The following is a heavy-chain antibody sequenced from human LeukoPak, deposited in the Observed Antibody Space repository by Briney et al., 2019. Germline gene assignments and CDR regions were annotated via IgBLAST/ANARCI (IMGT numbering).Heavy chain of an antibody. CDR3: AKGYNWHDR. CDR1: GFTFSSYG. Sequence: PGGSLRLSYAASGFTFSSYGMTWVRQAPGKGLEWVSTINTSGGTTYYTDSVKGRFTGSRDNSKNTLYLQMNSLRAEDTAVYYCAKGYNWHDRWGQGTLVTVSS. J-gene: IGHJ5*02. CDR2: INTSGGTT. V-gene: IGHV3-23*01.